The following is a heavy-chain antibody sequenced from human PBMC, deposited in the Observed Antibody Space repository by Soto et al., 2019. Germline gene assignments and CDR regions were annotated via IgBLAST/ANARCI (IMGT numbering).Heavy chain of an antibody. CDR2: IIPIFGTA. CDR3: ARDHGHSSSDHDAFDI. CDR1: GETFSIYA. D-gene: IGHD6-6*01. V-gene: IGHV1-69*13. J-gene: IGHJ3*02. Sequence: GAPVKVSWKAVGETFSIYAISWVRQTPGQGLEWMGGIIPIFGTANYAQKFQGRVTITADESTSTAYMELSSLRSEDTAVYYCARDHGHSSSDHDAFDIWGQGTMVTVSS.